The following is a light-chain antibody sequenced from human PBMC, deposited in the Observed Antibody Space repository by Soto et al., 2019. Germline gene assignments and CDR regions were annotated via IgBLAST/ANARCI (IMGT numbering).Light chain of an antibody. CDR1: QSVSKNY. Sequence: DIVLTQSPGTLSLSLGERATLSCRASQSVSKNYLACYQQKPGQPPRLLIYGASNRATGIPDRFSGSGSGTDFTLTISRLEPEDFAVDDCQQYGSSGTFGQGTKVDIK. CDR3: QQYGSSGT. J-gene: IGKJ1*01. V-gene: IGKV3-20*01. CDR2: GAS.